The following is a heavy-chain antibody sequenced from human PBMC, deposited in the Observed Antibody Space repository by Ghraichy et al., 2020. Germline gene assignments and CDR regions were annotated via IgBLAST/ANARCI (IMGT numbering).Heavy chain of an antibody. CDR3: ATSRSGYLYFDL. CDR2: ISSSSSTM. Sequence: GSLRLSCAASGFTFSSYTMNWVRQAPGKGLEWVSYISSSSSTMYYADSVKGRFTISRDNAKNSLYLQMNSLRVEDTAVYYCATSRSGYLYFDLWGRGTLVTVSS. CDR1: GFTFSSYT. V-gene: IGHV3-48*01. D-gene: IGHD3-3*01. J-gene: IGHJ2*01.